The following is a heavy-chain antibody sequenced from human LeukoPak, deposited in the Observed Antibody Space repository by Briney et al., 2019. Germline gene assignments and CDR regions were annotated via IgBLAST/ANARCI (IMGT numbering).Heavy chain of an antibody. V-gene: IGHV3-66*01. CDR3: ARERAVAGLFDY. Sequence: PGGSLRLSCAASGFTISTKYMSWVRQAPGKGLELVSVIYSGGRTYYADSVKGRFAISRDNSKNTLYLQMNSLRSEDTAVYYCARERAVAGLFDYWGQGTLVTVSS. CDR2: IYSGGRT. D-gene: IGHD6-19*01. J-gene: IGHJ4*02. CDR1: GFTISTKY.